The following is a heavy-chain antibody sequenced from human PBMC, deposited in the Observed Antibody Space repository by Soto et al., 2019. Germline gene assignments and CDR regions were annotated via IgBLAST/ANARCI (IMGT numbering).Heavy chain of an antibody. V-gene: IGHV3-23*01. D-gene: IGHD1-7*01. CDR2: ISGSGGST. CDR1: GFTFSSYA. Sequence: EAQLLESGGGLVQPGGSLRLSCVASGFTFSSYAMSWVRQAPGKGLEWVSSISGSGGSTYYADSVMRRFIISRDNSKNTLFLQMNSLRAEDTAVYYCAKGPPASSGNYYIDYWGQGTLVTVSS. CDR3: AKGPPASSGNYYIDY. J-gene: IGHJ4*02.